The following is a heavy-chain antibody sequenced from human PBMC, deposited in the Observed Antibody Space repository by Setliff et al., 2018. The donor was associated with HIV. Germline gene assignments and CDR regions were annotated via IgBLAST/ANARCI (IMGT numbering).Heavy chain of an antibody. Sequence: GGSLRLSCAASGLTVSSNYMSWVRQAPGKGLEWVPVIYSGGSTYYADSVKGRFTISRDNSKNTLFLQMNSLRAEDTALYYCARVATVTRNFDYWGQGTLVTVS. CDR2: IYSGGST. CDR3: ARVATVTRNFDY. V-gene: IGHV3-53*01. J-gene: IGHJ4*02. D-gene: IGHD4-17*01. CDR1: GLTVSSNY.